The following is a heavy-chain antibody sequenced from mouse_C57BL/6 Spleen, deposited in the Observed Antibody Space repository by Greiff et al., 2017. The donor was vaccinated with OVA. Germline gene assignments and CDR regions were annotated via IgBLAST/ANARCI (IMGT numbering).Heavy chain of an antibody. D-gene: IGHD3-2*01. CDR1: GHTFTSYW. J-gene: IGHJ1*03. V-gene: IGHV1-55*01. CDR2: IYPGSGST. Sequence: VQLQQPGAELVKPGASVKMSCKASGHTFTSYWITWVKQRPGQGLEWIGDIYPGSGSTNYNEKFTGKATLTVDTSAGTAYMQRSSLASEDSAVYFCAPTGGFAVWGTGTTVTVSS. CDR3: APTGGFAV.